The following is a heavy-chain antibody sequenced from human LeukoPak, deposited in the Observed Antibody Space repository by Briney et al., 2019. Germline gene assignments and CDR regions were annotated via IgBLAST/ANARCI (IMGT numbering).Heavy chain of an antibody. Sequence: GATVKVSCKASGNTFSGYYIHWVRHAPGQGLEWMGWINLKSGGTNYAQKFQGRVTMTRDTSISIAYMELRRLRSDDTAVYHCASVKLGPEGFFDSWGQGTLVTVSS. CDR3: ASVKLGPEGFFDS. CDR2: INLKSGGT. CDR1: GNTFSGYY. J-gene: IGHJ4*02. V-gene: IGHV1-2*02. D-gene: IGHD7-27*01.